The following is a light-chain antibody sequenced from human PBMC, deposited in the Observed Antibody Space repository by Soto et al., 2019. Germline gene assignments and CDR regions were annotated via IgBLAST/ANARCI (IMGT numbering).Light chain of an antibody. CDR3: AAWDDSLNGRV. V-gene: IGLV1-44*01. CDR1: NSNIGSNT. J-gene: IGLJ1*01. CDR2: YDN. Sequence: QSVLTQPPSVSVAPGQRVTISCSGSNSNIGSNTVNWYQQLPGTAPKLLIYYDNLRPSGVPDRISGSKSGTSASLAISGLQSDDEADYYCAAWDDSLNGRVFGTGTKVTVL.